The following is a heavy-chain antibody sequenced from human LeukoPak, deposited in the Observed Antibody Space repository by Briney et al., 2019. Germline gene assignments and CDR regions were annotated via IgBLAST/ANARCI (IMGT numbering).Heavy chain of an antibody. CDR3: ATRRSSIVVVPAYFDY. Sequence: ASVKVSCKASGYTFTGYYMHWVRQAPGQGLEWMGWINPNSGGTNYAQKFQGRVTMTRDTSISTAYMERSRLRSDDTAVYYCATRRSSIVVVPAYFDYWGQGTLVTVSS. D-gene: IGHD2-2*01. CDR2: INPNSGGT. J-gene: IGHJ4*02. CDR1: GYTFTGYY. V-gene: IGHV1-2*02.